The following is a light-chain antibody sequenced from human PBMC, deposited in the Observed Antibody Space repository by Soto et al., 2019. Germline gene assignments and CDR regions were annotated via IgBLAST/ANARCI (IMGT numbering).Light chain of an antibody. CDR3: QQYYSTPYT. CDR2: WAS. J-gene: IGKJ2*01. Sequence: DIVMTQSPDSLAVSLGERATINCKSSQSVLYSSNNKNYLAWYQQKPGQSPKLLIYWASTREYGVPDRFSGSGSGTDFTLTISGLQAEDVAVYYCQQYYSTPYTFGQGTKLEIK. V-gene: IGKV4-1*01. CDR1: QSVLYSSNNKNY.